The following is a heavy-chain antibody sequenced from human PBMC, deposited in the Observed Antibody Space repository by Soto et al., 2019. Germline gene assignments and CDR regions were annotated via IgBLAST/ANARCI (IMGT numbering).Heavy chain of an antibody. Sequence: EVQLVESGGGLVQPGGSLRLSCAGSGFIFSNYWMHWVRQAPGKGLEWVSRIDHDGPTDYADSVRGRFTISRDNAENTLYLQMNSLRPEDTAVYYCLRDSHGDYWGQGTLVTVSS. CDR2: IDHDGPT. CDR1: GFIFSNYW. V-gene: IGHV3-74*01. CDR3: LRDSHGDY. J-gene: IGHJ4*02.